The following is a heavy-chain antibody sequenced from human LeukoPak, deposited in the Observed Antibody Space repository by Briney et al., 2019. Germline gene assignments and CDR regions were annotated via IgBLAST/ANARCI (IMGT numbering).Heavy chain of an antibody. V-gene: IGHV1-2*02. CDR2: INPNSGGT. Sequence: YVXXVXXAPXQGLEWMGWINPNSGGTNYAQKFQGRVTMTRDTSISTAYMELSRLRSDETAVYYCARASQSGDEVGYWGQGTLVTVSS. D-gene: IGHD7-27*01. J-gene: IGHJ4*02. CDR1: Y. CDR3: ARASQSGDEVGY.